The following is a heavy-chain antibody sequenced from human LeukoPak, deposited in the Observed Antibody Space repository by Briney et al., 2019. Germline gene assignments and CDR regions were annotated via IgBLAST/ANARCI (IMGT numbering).Heavy chain of an antibody. V-gene: IGHV4-61*01. Sequence: SETLSLTCTVSGVSVSSGSYYWSWIRQPPGKGLEWIGYIYYSGSTNYNPSLKSRVTISVDTSKNQFSLKLSSVTAADTAVYYCARDRIPHDYGDYLYYYGMDVWGQGTTVTVSS. CDR2: IYYSGST. CDR3: ARDRIPHDYGDYLYYYGMDV. CDR1: GVSVSSGSYY. D-gene: IGHD4-17*01. J-gene: IGHJ6*02.